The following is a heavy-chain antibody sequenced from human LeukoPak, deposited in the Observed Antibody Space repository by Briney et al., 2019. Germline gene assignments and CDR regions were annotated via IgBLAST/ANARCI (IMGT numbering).Heavy chain of an antibody. CDR2: IYYSGST. Sequence: SETLSLTCTVSGGSINNYHWSWIRQPPGKGLEWIAYIYYSGSTNYNPSLKSRVTMSVDTSKNQFSLKLSSVTAADTAVYYCARVPYGSPNPGIWGQGTKVTVSS. CDR1: GGSINNYH. J-gene: IGHJ3*02. D-gene: IGHD3-10*01. CDR3: ARVPYGSPNPGI. V-gene: IGHV4-59*01.